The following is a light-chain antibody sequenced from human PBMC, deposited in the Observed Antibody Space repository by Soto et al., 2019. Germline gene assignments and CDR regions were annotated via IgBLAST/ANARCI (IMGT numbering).Light chain of an antibody. CDR1: QSVSSSY. CDR2: GAS. Sequence: IVLTQSPGTLSLSPGERATLSCRASQSVSSSYLAWYQQKPGQAPRLPIYGASSRATGIPDRISGSGSGTDFTLTIRRLEPEDFAVYYCQQYGSSPPPFGGGTKVEIK. V-gene: IGKV3-20*01. CDR3: QQYGSSPPP. J-gene: IGKJ4*01.